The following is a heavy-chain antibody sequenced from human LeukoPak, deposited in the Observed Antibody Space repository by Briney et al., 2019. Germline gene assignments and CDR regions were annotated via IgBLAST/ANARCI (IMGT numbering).Heavy chain of an antibody. CDR2: IYYSGST. D-gene: IGHD3-10*01. CDR1: GGSISSYY. V-gene: IGHV4-59*01. J-gene: IGHJ4*02. Sequence: SETLSLTCTVSGGSISSYYWSWIRQSPEKGLEWIGYIYYSGSTNYNPSLQSRVTISVDTSKNRFSLKLTSVTAADTAVYYCARSEVTMVRGLDYWGPGTLVTVSS. CDR3: ARSEVTMVRGLDY.